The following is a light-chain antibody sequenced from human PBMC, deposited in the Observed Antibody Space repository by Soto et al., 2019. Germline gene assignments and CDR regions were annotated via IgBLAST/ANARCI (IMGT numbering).Light chain of an antibody. Sequence: QSALPQPASVSGSPGQSITISCTGTSSDFGSYNLVSWYQQHPGKAPNLMIYEDSKRPSGVSNRFSGSKSGNTASLTISGLQAEDDADYYCCSYAGSSTYVFGTGTKVTVL. V-gene: IGLV2-23*01. CDR1: SSDFGSYNL. CDR3: CSYAGSSTYV. CDR2: EDS. J-gene: IGLJ1*01.